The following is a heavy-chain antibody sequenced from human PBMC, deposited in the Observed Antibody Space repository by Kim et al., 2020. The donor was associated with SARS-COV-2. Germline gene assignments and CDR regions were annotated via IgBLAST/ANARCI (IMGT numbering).Heavy chain of an antibody. CDR3: ASLAEMVYNRGHYNSYALDV. CDR1: GGIFSNYV. V-gene: IGHV1-69*10. D-gene: IGHD3-10*01. J-gene: IGHJ6*02. Sequence: SVKVSCKASGGIFSNYVISWVRQAPGQGLEWMGGIIPPSDIANYAQKFQGRVTITADKSTSTAYMELSSLRSEDTAVYYCASLAEMVYNRGHYNSYALDVWGQGTTVIVSS. CDR2: IIPPSDIA.